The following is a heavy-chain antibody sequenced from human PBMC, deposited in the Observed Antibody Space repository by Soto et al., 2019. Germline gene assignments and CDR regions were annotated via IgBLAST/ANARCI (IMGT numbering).Heavy chain of an antibody. CDR3: ARPHYSSSSHFDY. CDR2: VYHTGTT. CDR1: GGSIGSSTYY. J-gene: IGHJ4*02. D-gene: IGHD6-6*01. Sequence: QLPLQESGPGLVKPSETLSLTCTVSGGSIGSSTYYWSWIRQPPGKGLEWIGSVYHTGTTYYNPSLKNPVTISVDTAKNQFSLKLTSVTAADTAVYYCARPHYSSSSHFDYWGQGTLVTVSS. V-gene: IGHV4-39*01.